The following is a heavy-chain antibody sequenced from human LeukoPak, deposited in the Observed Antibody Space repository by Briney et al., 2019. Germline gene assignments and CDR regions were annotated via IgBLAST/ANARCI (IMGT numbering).Heavy chain of an antibody. CDR3: ARTLYCSGDCAHAFDI. J-gene: IGHJ3*02. Sequence: SETLSLTCAVYGGSFSGYYWSWIRQPPGKGLEWIGEINHSGSTNYNPSLKSRVTISVDTSKNQFSLKLSSVTAADTAVYYCARTLYCSGDCAHAFDIWGQGTMVTVSS. CDR1: GGSFSGYY. V-gene: IGHV4-34*01. CDR2: INHSGST. D-gene: IGHD2-21*02.